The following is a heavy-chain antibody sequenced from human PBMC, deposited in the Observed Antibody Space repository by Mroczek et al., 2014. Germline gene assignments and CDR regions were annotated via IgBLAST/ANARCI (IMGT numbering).Heavy chain of an antibody. CDR1: GYTFTSYD. CDR3: ARGTERYDYVWGSYRRPLDP. Sequence: QVQLVESGAEVKKPGASVKVSCKASGYTFTSYDINWVRQATGQGLEWMGWMNPNSGNTGYAQKFQGRVTMTRNTSISTAYMELSSLRSEDTAVYYCARGTERYDYVWGSYRRPLDPWGQGTPGHRLL. V-gene: IGHV1-8*01. J-gene: IGHJ5*02. CDR2: MNPNSGNT. D-gene: IGHD3-16*02.